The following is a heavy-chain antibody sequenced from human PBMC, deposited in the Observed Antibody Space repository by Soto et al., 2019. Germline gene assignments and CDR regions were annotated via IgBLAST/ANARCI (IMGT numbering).Heavy chain of an antibody. D-gene: IGHD6-13*01. Sequence: VKVFCKDYGANFSSYSMRWVRQSPVQGLEWMGGIIPIFGTANYAQKLQGRVTINADESTSTAYMELSSLRSEDTAVYYCARDGPLPSIAAAGGIYFDYWGQGTLVTASS. CDR1: GANFSSYS. V-gene: IGHV1-69*13. CDR3: ARDGPLPSIAAAGGIYFDY. CDR2: IIPIFGTA. J-gene: IGHJ4*02.